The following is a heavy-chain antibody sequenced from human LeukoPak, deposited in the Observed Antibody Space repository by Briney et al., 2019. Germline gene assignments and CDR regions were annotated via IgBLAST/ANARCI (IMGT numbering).Heavy chain of an antibody. J-gene: IGHJ4*02. Sequence: ASVKVSCKASGYTFTGYYMHWVRQAPGQGLEWMGWINPNSGGTNYAQKFQGRVTMTRDTSISTAYMELSRMRSDDTAVYYCARDGHYYDSSGYYSYFDYWGQGTLVTVSS. CDR2: INPNSGGT. CDR3: ARDGHYYDSSGYYSYFDY. CDR1: GYTFTGYY. V-gene: IGHV1-2*02. D-gene: IGHD3-22*01.